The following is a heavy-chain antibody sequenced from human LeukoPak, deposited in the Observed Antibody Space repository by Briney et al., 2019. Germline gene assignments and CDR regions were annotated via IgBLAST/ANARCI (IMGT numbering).Heavy chain of an antibody. CDR2: IYHSGST. Sequence: SETLSLTCAVSGGSLSSGGYSWSWIRQPRGKGLEWIGYIYHSGSTYYNPSLKSRVTISVDRSKNQFSLKLSSVTAADTAVYYCARASADCSGGSCYLDYWGQGTLVTVSS. D-gene: IGHD2-15*01. V-gene: IGHV4-30-2*01. CDR1: GGSLSSGGYS. J-gene: IGHJ4*02. CDR3: ARASADCSGGSCYLDY.